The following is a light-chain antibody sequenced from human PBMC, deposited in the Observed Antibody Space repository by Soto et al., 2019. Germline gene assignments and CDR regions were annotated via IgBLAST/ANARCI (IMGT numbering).Light chain of an antibody. CDR2: GAS. CDR3: QQYGCSPYT. V-gene: IGKV3-20*01. CDR1: QSVSSSY. Sequence: EILLTQSPGTLSLSPGERATLSCRASQSVSSSYLAWLQQKPGQAPSLLIYGASTRATGIPGRFRGGGSATSFTLTISRLEPEDFAVYYCQQYGCSPYTFGQGTKLEIK. J-gene: IGKJ2*01.